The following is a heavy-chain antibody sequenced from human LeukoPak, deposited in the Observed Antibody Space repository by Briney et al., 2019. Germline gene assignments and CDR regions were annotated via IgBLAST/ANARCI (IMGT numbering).Heavy chain of an antibody. CDR2: IKQDGSEK. Sequence: HTGGSLRLSCAGSGFTFSSFWMTWVRQAPGKGLEWVANIKQDGSEKHYGASVKGRFTISRDNAKNSVHLQHFIARAEDTAVYYCASGDKLDYWGEGTLVTVSS. CDR3: ASGDKLDY. J-gene: IGHJ4*02. V-gene: IGHV3-7*01. D-gene: IGHD4-17*01. CDR1: GFTFSSFW.